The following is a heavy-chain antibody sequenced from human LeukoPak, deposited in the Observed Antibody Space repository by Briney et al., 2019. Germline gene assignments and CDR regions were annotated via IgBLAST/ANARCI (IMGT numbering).Heavy chain of an antibody. J-gene: IGHJ6*03. Sequence: SETLSLTCTVSGGSISSGSYYWSWIRQPAGKGLEWIGRIYTSGSTNYNPSLKSRVTISVDTSKNQFSLKLSSVTAADTAVYYCARLAAAGYPPRYYYYYMDVWGKGTTVTVSS. CDR2: IYTSGST. CDR1: GGSISSGSYY. CDR3: ARLAAAGYPPRYYYYYMDV. D-gene: IGHD6-13*01. V-gene: IGHV4-61*02.